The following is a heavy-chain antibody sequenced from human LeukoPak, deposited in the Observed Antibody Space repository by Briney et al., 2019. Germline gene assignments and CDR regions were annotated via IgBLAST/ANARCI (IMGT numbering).Heavy chain of an antibody. CDR2: INHSGST. V-gene: IGHV4-34*01. CDR3: ARASQGLWFRYWFDP. D-gene: IGHD3-10*01. CDR1: GGSFSGYY. Sequence: PSETLSLTCAVYGGSFSGYYWSWIRLPPGKGLEWIGEINHSGSTNYNPSLKSRVTISVDTSRNQFSLKLSSVTAADTAVYYCARASQGLWFRYWFDPWGQGTLVTVSS. J-gene: IGHJ5*02.